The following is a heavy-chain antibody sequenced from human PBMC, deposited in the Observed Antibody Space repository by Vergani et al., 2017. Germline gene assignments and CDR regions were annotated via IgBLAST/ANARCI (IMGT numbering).Heavy chain of an antibody. V-gene: IGHV3-21*01. D-gene: IGHD2-2*01. CDR2: ISGSGNYI. J-gene: IGHJ6*03. CDR1: GFTFTTYS. CDR3: ARGGEVVPASMENYYYYYYMDV. Sequence: EVQLVESGGGLVKPGGSLRLSCAASGFTFTTYSMNWVRQAPGKGLEWVSSISGSGNYIYYADSVKGRFTILRDNAKSSLYLQMNSLRAEDTAVYFCARGGEVVPASMENYYYYYYMDVWGKGTAVTVSS.